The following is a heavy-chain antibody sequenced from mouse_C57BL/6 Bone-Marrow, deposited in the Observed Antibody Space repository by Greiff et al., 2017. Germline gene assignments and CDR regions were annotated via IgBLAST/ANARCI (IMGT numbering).Heavy chain of an antibody. Sequence: VQLQQPGAELVKPGASVKMSCKASGYTFPSYWITWVKQRPGQGLEWIGDIYPGSGSTNYNEKFKSKATLTVDTSSSTAYMQLSSLTSEDSAVYYGARWGLRRYYYAMDYWGQGTSVTVSS. J-gene: IGHJ4*01. D-gene: IGHD2-2*01. CDR2: IYPGSGST. CDR1: GYTFPSYW. CDR3: ARWGLRRYYYAMDY. V-gene: IGHV1-55*01.